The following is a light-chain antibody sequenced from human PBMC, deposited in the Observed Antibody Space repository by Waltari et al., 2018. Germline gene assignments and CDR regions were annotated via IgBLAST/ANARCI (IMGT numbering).Light chain of an antibody. CDR2: SNN. V-gene: IGLV1-44*01. Sequence: QSLLTQAPSASGTPGQRVTISCSGSSSNIGSNAVNWYQQLPGTAPKLLIYSNNQGPAGVPDRVPGSKSGTSASLAISRLQSEDEADYYCGTWDDSLNGPLFGGGTKVTVL. CDR1: SSNIGSNA. CDR3: GTWDDSLNGPL. J-gene: IGLJ2*01.